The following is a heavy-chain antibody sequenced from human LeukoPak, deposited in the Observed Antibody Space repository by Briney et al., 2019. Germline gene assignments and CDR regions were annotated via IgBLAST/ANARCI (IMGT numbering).Heavy chain of an antibody. J-gene: IGHJ4*02. D-gene: IGHD4-17*01. CDR1: GFTFSDYY. CDR2: ISSTGSTI. CDR3: ARVTTAFDC. Sequence: PGGSLRLSCAASGFTFSDYYMTWIRQAPGKGLEWISYISSTGSTIYYADSVKGRFTMSRDNAKNSLYLQMNSLRAEDTAVYYYARVTTAFDCWGQGTLVTVSS. V-gene: IGHV3-11*04.